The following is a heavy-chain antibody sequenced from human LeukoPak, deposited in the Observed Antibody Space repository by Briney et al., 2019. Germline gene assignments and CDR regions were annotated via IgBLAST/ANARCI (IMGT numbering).Heavy chain of an antibody. CDR2: IKQDGSEK. Sequence: GGSLRLSCAASGFSFSSYTMNWVRQAPGKGLEWVANIKQDGSEKYYVDSVKGRFTISRDNAKNSLYLQMNSLRAEDTAVYYCARRSGYDSEAWFDYWGQGTLVTVSS. CDR1: GFSFSSYT. J-gene: IGHJ4*02. CDR3: ARRSGYDSEAWFDY. V-gene: IGHV3-7*01. D-gene: IGHD5-12*01.